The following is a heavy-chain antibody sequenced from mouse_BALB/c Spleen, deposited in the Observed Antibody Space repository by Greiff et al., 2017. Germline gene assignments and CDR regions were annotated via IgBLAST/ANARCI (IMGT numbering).Heavy chain of an antibody. CDR2: INPSTGYT. D-gene: IGHD1-1*01. CDR3: ARSDYYGSSPGY. CDR1: GYSFTSYW. Sequence: QVQLQQSGPELAKPGASVKMSCKASGYSFTSYWMHWVKQRPGQGLEWIGYINPSTGYTEYNQKFKDKATLTADKSSSTAYMQLSSLTSEDSAVYYCARSDYYGSSPGYWGQGTTLTVSA. J-gene: IGHJ2*01. V-gene: IGHV1-7*01.